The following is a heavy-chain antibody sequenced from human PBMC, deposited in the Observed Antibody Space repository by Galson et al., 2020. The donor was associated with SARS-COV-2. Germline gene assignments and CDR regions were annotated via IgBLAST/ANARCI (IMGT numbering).Heavy chain of an antibody. CDR1: GFSLSSRGVA. CDR2: FYWDGDE. CDR3: AHGQKRNPWYVLDY. D-gene: IGHD6-13*01. Sequence: SGPTLVKPTQTLTLTCSFSGFSLSSRGVAVGWIRQPPGKALEWLALFYWDGDERYSPSLKSRLTMTNDISRNQVVLTLTNVHPVDTATYFCAHGQKRNPWYVLDYWGQGILVTVSS. J-gene: IGHJ4*02. V-gene: IGHV2-5*02.